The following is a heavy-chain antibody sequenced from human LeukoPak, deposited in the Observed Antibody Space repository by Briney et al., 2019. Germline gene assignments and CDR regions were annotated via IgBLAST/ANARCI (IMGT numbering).Heavy chain of an antibody. CDR3: ARVEWLVAYFDY. J-gene: IGHJ4*02. CDR1: GESFSGYY. D-gene: IGHD6-19*01. Sequence: PSETLSLTCAVYGESFSGYYWSWIRQPPGKGLEWIGEINHSGSTNYNPSLKSRVTISVDTSKNQFSLKLSSVTAADTAVYYCARVEWLVAYFDYWGQGTLVTVSS. V-gene: IGHV4-34*01. CDR2: INHSGST.